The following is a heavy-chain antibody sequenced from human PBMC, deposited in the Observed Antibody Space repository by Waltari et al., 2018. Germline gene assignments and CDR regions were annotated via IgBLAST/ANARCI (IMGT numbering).Heavy chain of an antibody. CDR3: ARSQYYYDSSGPGTDY. CDR2: IIPILGIA. J-gene: IGHJ4*02. Sequence: QVQLVQSGAEVKKPGSSVKVSCKAAGGTFSSYAISWVRQAPGQGLEWMGGIIPILGIANYAQKFQGRVTITADESTSTAYMELSSLRSEDTAVYYCARSQYYYDSSGPGTDYWGQGTLVTVSS. V-gene: IGHV1-69*04. D-gene: IGHD3-22*01. CDR1: GGTFSSYA.